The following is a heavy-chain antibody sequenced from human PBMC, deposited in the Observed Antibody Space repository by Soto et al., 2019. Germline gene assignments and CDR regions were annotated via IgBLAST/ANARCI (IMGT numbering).Heavy chain of an antibody. CDR3: AKSGRVVVVVAATFDP. J-gene: IGHJ5*02. CDR1: GFTFSSYA. Sequence: EVQLLESGGGLVQPGGSLRLSCAASGFTFSSYAMSWVRQAPGKGLEWVSAISGSGGSTYYADSVKGRFTISRDNSKNTLYLQMNSLRAEDTAVYYCAKSGRVVVVVAATFDPWGQGTLVTVSS. D-gene: IGHD2-15*01. V-gene: IGHV3-23*01. CDR2: ISGSGGST.